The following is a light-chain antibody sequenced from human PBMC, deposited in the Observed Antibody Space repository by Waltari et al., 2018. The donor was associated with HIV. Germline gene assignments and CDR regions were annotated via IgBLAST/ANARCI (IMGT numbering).Light chain of an antibody. CDR2: DVG. J-gene: IGLJ3*02. CDR3: SSYTITNTWV. Sequence: QSVLTQPASLSGSPGQSITISCAGSSSDLGAFNYVSWYPHHPGEAPQLINYDVGKPPSGVSDWFSASKAGEAASLTNLGLQAEEEAIYYCSSYTITNTWVFGGGTTLTVL. V-gene: IGLV2-14*03. CDR1: SSDLGAFNY.